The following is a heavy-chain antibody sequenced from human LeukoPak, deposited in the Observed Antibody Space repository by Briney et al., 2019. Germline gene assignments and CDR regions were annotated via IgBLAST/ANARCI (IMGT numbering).Heavy chain of an antibody. CDR3: ASRSTSLYCGGDCSNFDY. J-gene: IGHJ4*02. CDR2: ISWNSGSI. D-gene: IGHD2-21*02. V-gene: IGHV3-9*01. Sequence: PGGSLRLSCAASGFNFDDYAMHWVRQAPGKGLEWVSGISWNSGSIDYADSVKGRFTISRDNAKNSLYLQMNSLTTEDTALYYCASRSTSLYCGGDCSNFDYWGQGTLVTVSS. CDR1: GFNFDDYA.